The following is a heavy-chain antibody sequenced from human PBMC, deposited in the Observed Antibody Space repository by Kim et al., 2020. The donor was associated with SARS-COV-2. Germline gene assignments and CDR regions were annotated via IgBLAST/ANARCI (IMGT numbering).Heavy chain of an antibody. CDR3: ASPCSGGSCYLYSFDY. V-gene: IGHV7-4-1*02. Sequence: ASVKVSCKASGYTFTSYAMNWVRQAPGQGLEWMGWINTNTGNPTYAQGFTGRFVFSLDTSVSTAYLQISSLKAEDTAVYYCASPCSGGSCYLYSFDYWGQGTLVTVSS. CDR2: INTNTGNP. D-gene: IGHD2-15*01. CDR1: GYTFTSYA. J-gene: IGHJ4*02.